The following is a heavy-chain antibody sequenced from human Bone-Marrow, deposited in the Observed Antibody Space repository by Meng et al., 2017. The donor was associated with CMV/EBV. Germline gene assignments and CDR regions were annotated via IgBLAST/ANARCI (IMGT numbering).Heavy chain of an antibody. CDR3: AKEMLEYQLLYYFDY. CDR1: GFTFSSYG. Sequence: GESLKISCAASGFTFSSYGMHWVRQAPGKGLEWVAFIRYDGSNKYYADSVKGRFTISRDNSKNTLYLQMNSLRAEDTAVYYCAKEMLEYQLLYYFDYWGQGTLFTVSS. V-gene: IGHV3-30*02. J-gene: IGHJ4*02. CDR2: IRYDGSNK. D-gene: IGHD2-2*01.